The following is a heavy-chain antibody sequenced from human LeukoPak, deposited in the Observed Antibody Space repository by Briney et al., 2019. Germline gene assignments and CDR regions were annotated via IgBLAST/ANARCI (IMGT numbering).Heavy chain of an antibody. CDR3: AKRGYSGYGYYFDY. J-gene: IGHJ4*02. Sequence: GGSLRLSCAASGFTFSSYWMSWVRQAPGKGLEWVANIKQDGSEKYYVDSVKGRFTISRDNAKNSLYLQMNSLRAEDTAVYYCAKRGYSGYGYYFDYWGQGTLVTVSP. V-gene: IGHV3-7*01. D-gene: IGHD5-12*01. CDR2: IKQDGSEK. CDR1: GFTFSSYW.